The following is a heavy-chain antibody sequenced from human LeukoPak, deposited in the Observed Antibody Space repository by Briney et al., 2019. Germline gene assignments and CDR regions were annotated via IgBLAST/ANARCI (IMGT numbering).Heavy chain of an antibody. Sequence: PPETLSLTCTVSGGSISTYYWSWIRQPPGKGLEWVGYIYYSGSTNYNPSLKSRVTISVDTSKNQFSLKLTSVTAADTAVYYCARFRGDTYVDYWGQGTLVTVSS. V-gene: IGHV4-59*01. J-gene: IGHJ4*02. CDR1: GGSISTYY. CDR3: ARFRGDTYVDY. D-gene: IGHD3-16*01. CDR2: IYYSGST.